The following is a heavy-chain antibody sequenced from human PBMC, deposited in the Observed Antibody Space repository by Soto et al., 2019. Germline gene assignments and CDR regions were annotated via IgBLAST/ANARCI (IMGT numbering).Heavy chain of an antibody. V-gene: IGHV3-23*01. Sequence: GGSLRLSCAASGFTFSSYAMSWVRQAPGKGLEWVSAISGSGGSTYYADSVKGRFTISRDNSKNTLYLQMNSLRAEDTAVYYCAKDQAVRFTIFGVVSPYYYYGMDVWGQGTTVTVSS. D-gene: IGHD3-3*01. J-gene: IGHJ6*02. CDR2: ISGSGGST. CDR1: GFTFSSYA. CDR3: AKDQAVRFTIFGVVSPYYYYGMDV.